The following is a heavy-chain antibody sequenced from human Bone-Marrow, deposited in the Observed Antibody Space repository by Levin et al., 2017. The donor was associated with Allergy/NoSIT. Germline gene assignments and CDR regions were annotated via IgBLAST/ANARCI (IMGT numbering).Heavy chain of an antibody. J-gene: IGHJ5*02. CDR2: IKQDGSEK. CDR1: GFTFSSYW. V-gene: IGHV3-7*01. CDR3: ARDEAPPPSTVVVVAPWSLFDP. Sequence: GGSLRLSCAASGFTFSSYWMSWVRQAPGKGLEWVANIKQDGSEKYYVDSVKGRFTISRDNAKNSLYLQMNSLRAEDTAVYYCARDEAPPPSTVVVVAPWSLFDPWGQGTLVTVSS. D-gene: IGHD2-15*01.